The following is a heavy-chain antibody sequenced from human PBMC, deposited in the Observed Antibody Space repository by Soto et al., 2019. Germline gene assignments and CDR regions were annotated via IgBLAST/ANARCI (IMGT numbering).Heavy chain of an antibody. CDR1: GGSISSSSYF. Sequence: QLQMQESGPGLVKPSETLSLTCTVSGGSISSSSYFWGWIRQPPGEGLEWIGSIYYSGTTYYNPSLKCRVTISVDTSQNQFSLKVNSVTAADMAVYYCARHSSKSWYSPFDYWGQGTLGTVSS. D-gene: IGHD6-13*01. J-gene: IGHJ4*02. CDR3: ARHSSKSWYSPFDY. V-gene: IGHV4-39*01. CDR2: IYYSGTT.